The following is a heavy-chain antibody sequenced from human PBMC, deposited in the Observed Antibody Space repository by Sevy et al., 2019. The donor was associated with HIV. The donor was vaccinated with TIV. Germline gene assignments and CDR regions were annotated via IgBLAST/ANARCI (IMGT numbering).Heavy chain of an antibody. Sequence: ASVKVSCKASGYTFTGYYMHWVRQAPGQGLEWMGRINPNSGGTNYAQKFQGRVTMTRDTSISTAYMELSRLRSDDTAVYYCARDRASLVATIHIDAFDIWGQGTMVTVSS. J-gene: IGHJ3*02. D-gene: IGHD5-12*01. CDR3: ARDRASLVATIHIDAFDI. CDR2: INPNSGGT. CDR1: GYTFTGYY. V-gene: IGHV1-2*06.